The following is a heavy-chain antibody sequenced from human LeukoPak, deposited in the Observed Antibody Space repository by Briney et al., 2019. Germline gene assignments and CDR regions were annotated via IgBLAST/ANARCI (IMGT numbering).Heavy chain of an antibody. J-gene: IGHJ5*02. CDR2: IDSSGNT. V-gene: IGHV4-61*02. D-gene: IGHD2-15*01. CDR1: GGSVSSGSYF. Sequence: SQTLSLTCTVSGGSVSSGSYFWSWIRQSAGRGLEWIGRIDSSGNTNYNPSLKSRVTISVDTSKNQFSLKLSSVTAADTAVYYCARASGYCSGGSCYDWFDPWGQGTLVTVSS. CDR3: ARASGYCSGGSCYDWFDP.